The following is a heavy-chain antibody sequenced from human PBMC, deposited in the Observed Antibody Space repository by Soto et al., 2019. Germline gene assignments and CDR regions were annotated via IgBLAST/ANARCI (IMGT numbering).Heavy chain of an antibody. V-gene: IGHV3-74*01. CDR3: TNVFDN. CDR1: GVTLSNHW. J-gene: IGHJ4*02. CDR2: IDAGSGT. Sequence: EVQLVESGGGLVQPGGSLRLSCAASGVTLSNHWMHWVRQAPGKGLVWVSRIDAGSGTSYADSVKGRFTVSRDNAKNTLYLQMTSLRVEDTAVHYCTNVFDNWGQGILVTISS.